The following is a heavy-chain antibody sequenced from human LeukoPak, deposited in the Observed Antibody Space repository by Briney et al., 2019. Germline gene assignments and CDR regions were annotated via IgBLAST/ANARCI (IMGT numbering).Heavy chain of an antibody. CDR1: GYTFTGYY. CDR3: ARDVGYCSSTSCHQYYYYGMDV. D-gene: IGHD2-2*01. CDR2: INPNSGGT. J-gene: IGHJ6*02. V-gene: IGHV1-2*02. Sequence: GASVKVSCKASGYTFTGYYMHWVRQAPGQGPEWMGWINPNSGGTNYAQKFQGRVTMTRDTSISTAYMELSRLRSDDTAVYYCARDVGYCSSTSCHQYYYYGMDVWGQGTTVTVSS.